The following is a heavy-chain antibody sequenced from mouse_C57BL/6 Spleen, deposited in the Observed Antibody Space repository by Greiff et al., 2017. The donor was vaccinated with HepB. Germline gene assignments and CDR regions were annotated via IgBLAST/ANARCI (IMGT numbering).Heavy chain of an antibody. CDR3: ARGGLTGPYAMDY. Sequence: VQLQQPGAELVKPGASVKLSCKASGYTFTSYWMHWVKQRPGQGLEWIGMIHPNSGSTNYNEKFKSKATLTVDKSSSTAYMQLSSLTSEDSAVYYCARGGLTGPYAMDYWGQGTSVTVSS. V-gene: IGHV1-64*01. J-gene: IGHJ4*01. CDR1: GYTFTSYW. D-gene: IGHD4-1*01. CDR2: IHPNSGST.